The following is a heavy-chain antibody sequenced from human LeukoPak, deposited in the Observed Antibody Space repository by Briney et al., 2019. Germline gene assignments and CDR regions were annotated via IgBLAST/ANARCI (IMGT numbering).Heavy chain of an antibody. CDR2: INPNSGGT. D-gene: IGHD3-22*01. J-gene: IGHJ4*02. CDR1: GYTFTGYY. CDR3: ARGLNYYDSSGIDY. Sequence: ASVKVSCKASGYTFTGYYMHWVRQAPGQGLEWMGRINPNSGGTNYAQKFQGRDTMTRDTSISTAYMELSRLRSDDTAVYYCARGLNYYDSSGIDYWGQGTLVTVSS. V-gene: IGHV1-2*06.